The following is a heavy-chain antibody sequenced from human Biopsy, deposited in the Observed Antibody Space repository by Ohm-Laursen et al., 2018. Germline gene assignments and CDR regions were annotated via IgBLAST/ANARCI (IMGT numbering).Heavy chain of an antibody. CDR3: ATPFQYYDSWGGYPPFDH. Sequence: SSVKVSCKASGGPSSSYAFSWVRQAPGQGLEWVGRIVPILGHLNYAQRFQGRVSITADKSTTTAYMELSNLKSEDTAVYYCATPFQYYDSWGGYPPFDHWGQGTLVTVSS. V-gene: IGHV1-69*04. CDR2: IVPILGHL. D-gene: IGHD3-3*01. J-gene: IGHJ4*02. CDR1: GGPSSSYA.